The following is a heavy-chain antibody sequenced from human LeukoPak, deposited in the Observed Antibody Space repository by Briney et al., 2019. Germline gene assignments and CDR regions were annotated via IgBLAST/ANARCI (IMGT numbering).Heavy chain of an antibody. CDR2: IKQDGSEK. CDR1: GFTFSSYW. J-gene: IGHJ6*03. V-gene: IGHV3-7*01. D-gene: IGHD2-8*01. CDR3: AKDRCSNGVGCYYYYMDV. Sequence: GGSLRPSCAASGFTFSSYWMSWVRQAPGKGLEWVANIKQDGSEKYYVDSVKGRFTISRDNAKNSLYLQMNSLRAEDTAVYYCAKDRCSNGVGCYYYYMDVWGKGTTVTISS.